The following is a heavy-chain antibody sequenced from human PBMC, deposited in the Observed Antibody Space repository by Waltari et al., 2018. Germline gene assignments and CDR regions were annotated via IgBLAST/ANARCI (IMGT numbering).Heavy chain of an antibody. J-gene: IGHJ4*02. CDR3: AREARDYYGSGSYYVDY. CDR2: ISGSGGST. V-gene: IGHV3-23*04. CDR1: GFTFSSYA. Sequence: EVQLVESGGGLVQPGGSLRLSCAASGFTFSSYAMSWVRQAPGKGLEWVSAISGSGGSTYYADSVKGRFTISRDNSKNTLYLQMNSLRAEDTAVYYCAREARDYYGSGSYYVDYWGQGTLVTVSS. D-gene: IGHD3-10*01.